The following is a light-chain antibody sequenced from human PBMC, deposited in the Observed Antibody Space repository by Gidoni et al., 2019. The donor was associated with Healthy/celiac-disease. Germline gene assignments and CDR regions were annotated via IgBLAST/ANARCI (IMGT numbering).Light chain of an antibody. CDR1: QGISSY. CDR3: QQLNSYPAIT. J-gene: IGKJ5*01. Sequence: DIQLTQSPSFLSASVGDRVTITCRASQGISSYLAWYQHKPGQAPRLLIYAASTLQSGVPSRFSGSGSGTEFTLTISSLQPEDFATYYCQQLNSYPAITFGQGTRLEIK. CDR2: AAS. V-gene: IGKV1-9*01.